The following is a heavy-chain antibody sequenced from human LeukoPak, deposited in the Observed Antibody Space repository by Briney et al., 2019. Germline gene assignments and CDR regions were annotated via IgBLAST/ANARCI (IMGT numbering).Heavy chain of an antibody. CDR3: ARSEMADY. V-gene: IGHV1-2*06. Sequence: ASVKVSCKASGYTFTGYYMHWVRQAPGQGLEWMGRINPDSGATNYAQRFQGRVTMTRDTSISTAYMELSRLRSDDTALYYCARSEMADYWGQGTLVTVSS. D-gene: IGHD1-14*01. J-gene: IGHJ4*02. CDR2: INPDSGAT. CDR1: GYTFTGYY.